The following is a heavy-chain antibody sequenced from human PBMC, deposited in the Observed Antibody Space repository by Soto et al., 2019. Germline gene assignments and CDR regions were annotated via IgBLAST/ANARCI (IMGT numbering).Heavy chain of an antibody. CDR1: GFTFGDYA. V-gene: IGHV3-49*03. J-gene: IGHJ4*02. CDR2: IRSKAYGGTT. CDR3: TRDGIVVVPAATNPYFDY. Sequence: GGSLRLSCTASGFTFGDYAMSWFRQAPGKGLEWVGFIRSKAYGGTTEYAASVKGRFTISRDDSKSIAYLQMNSLKTEDTAVYYCTRDGIVVVPAATNPYFDYWGQGTLVTVSS. D-gene: IGHD2-2*01.